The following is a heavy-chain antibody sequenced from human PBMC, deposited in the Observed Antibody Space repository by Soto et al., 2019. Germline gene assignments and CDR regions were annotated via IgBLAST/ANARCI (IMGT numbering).Heavy chain of an antibody. V-gene: IGHV4-34*01. D-gene: IGHD7-27*01. CDR2: INHSGST. Sequence: QVQLQQWGAGLLKPSETLSLTCAVYGGSFSGYYWSWIRQPPGKGLEWIGEINHSGSTNYNPSLKSRVTISVDTSKNQFSLKLSSVTAADTAGSYCARGWGRIFAYWGQGTLVTVAS. CDR3: ARGWGRIFAY. CDR1: GGSFSGYY. J-gene: IGHJ4*02.